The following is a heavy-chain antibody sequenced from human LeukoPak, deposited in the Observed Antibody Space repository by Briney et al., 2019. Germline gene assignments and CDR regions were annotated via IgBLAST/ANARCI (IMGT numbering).Heavy chain of an antibody. CDR1: GGSFSGYY. Sequence: SETLSLTCAVYGGSFSGYYWSWIRQPPGKGLERIGEINHSGTTNYHPSLKSRVTISVDTSKNQFSLRLSSVTAADSAVYYCARIPRDGYTYPYFDYWGQGTLVTVSS. CDR2: INHSGTT. D-gene: IGHD5-24*01. V-gene: IGHV4-34*01. CDR3: ARIPRDGYTYPYFDY. J-gene: IGHJ4*02.